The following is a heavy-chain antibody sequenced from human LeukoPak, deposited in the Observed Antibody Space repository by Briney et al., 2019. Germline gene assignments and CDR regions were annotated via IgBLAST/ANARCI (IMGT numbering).Heavy chain of an antibody. Sequence: GASVTVSCTASGGTFSSYAVSWVRQAPGQGLEWTGGIIPIFGTANYAQKFQGRVTITADESTSTAYMELSSLRSEDTAVYYCARSRQYYYDSSGYYRLYYFDYWGQGTLVTVSS. D-gene: IGHD3-22*01. CDR2: IIPIFGTA. CDR1: GGTFSSYA. J-gene: IGHJ4*02. CDR3: ARSRQYYYDSSGYYRLYYFDY. V-gene: IGHV1-69*13.